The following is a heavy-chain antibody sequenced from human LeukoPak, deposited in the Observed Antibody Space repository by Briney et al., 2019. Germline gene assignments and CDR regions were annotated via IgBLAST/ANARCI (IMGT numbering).Heavy chain of an antibody. Sequence: PLETLSLTCAVSGYSISSGYYWGWIRQPPGKGLEWIGSIYHSGSTYYNPSLKSRVTISVDTSKNQFSLKLSSVTAADTAVYYCARVMAAAADYWGQGTLVTVSS. D-gene: IGHD6-13*01. CDR2: IYHSGST. CDR1: GYSISSGYY. V-gene: IGHV4-38-2*01. J-gene: IGHJ4*02. CDR3: ARVMAAAADY.